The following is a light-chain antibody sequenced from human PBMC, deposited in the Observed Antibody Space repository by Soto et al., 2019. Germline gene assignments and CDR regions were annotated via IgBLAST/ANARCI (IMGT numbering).Light chain of an antibody. CDR2: GAS. J-gene: IGKJ5*01. CDR3: QQSSNWPPWIT. CDR1: QSVTSSY. Sequence: EIVLTPSPGTPSLSPGERATLSRRARQSVTSSYLAWYQQKPGQAPRLVMYGASFRTSGIPDRFSGSGSGTDFTLTISRLEPEDFAVYYCQQSSNWPPWITVGKGTRLEIK. V-gene: IGKV3D-20*02.